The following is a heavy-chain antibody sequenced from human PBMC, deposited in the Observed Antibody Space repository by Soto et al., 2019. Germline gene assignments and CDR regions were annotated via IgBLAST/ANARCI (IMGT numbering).Heavy chain of an antibody. CDR3: ARRKTYYYDSSDAFDI. CDR1: VYSFTSYW. CDR2: IDPSDSYT. D-gene: IGHD3-22*01. J-gene: IGHJ3*02. V-gene: IGHV5-10-1*01. Sequence: PGESLKIACKGSVYSFTSYWISWVRQMPGKGLEWMGRIDPSDSYTNYSPSFQGHVTISADKSISTAYLQWSSLKASDTAMYYCARRKTYYYDSSDAFDIWGQGTMVTVSS.